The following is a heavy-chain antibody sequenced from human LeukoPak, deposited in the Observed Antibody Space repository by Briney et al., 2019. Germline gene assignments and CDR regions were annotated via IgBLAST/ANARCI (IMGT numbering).Heavy chain of an antibody. D-gene: IGHD1-26*01. CDR3: ARDMVGATLAPDY. Sequence: PGGSLRLSCAASGFTFSSYSMNWVRQAPGKGLEWVSSISSSSSYIYYADSVKGRFTISRDNAKNSLYLQMNSLRAEDTAVYYCARDMVGATLAPDYWGQGTLVTVSS. V-gene: IGHV3-21*01. CDR2: ISSSSSYI. CDR1: GFTFSSYS. J-gene: IGHJ4*02.